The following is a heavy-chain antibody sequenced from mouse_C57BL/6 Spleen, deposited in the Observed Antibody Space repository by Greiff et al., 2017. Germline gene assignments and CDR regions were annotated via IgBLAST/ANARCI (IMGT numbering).Heavy chain of an antibody. CDR3: ARLDGYYRMDY. CDR1: GYTFTDYN. Sequence: EVQLQQSGPELVKPGASVKIPCKASGYTFTDYNMDWVKQSHGKSLEWIGDINPNNGGTIYNQKFKGKATLTVDKSSSTAYMELRSLTSEDTAVYYCARLDGYYRMDYWGQGTSVTVSS. D-gene: IGHD2-3*01. V-gene: IGHV1-18*01. CDR2: INPNNGGT. J-gene: IGHJ4*01.